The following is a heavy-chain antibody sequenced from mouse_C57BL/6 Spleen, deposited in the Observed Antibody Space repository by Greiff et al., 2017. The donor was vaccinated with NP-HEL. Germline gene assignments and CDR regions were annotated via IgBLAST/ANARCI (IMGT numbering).Heavy chain of an antibody. CDR1: GYAFSSYW. Sequence: VQLQQSGAELVKPGASVKISCKASGYAFSSYWMNWVKQRPGKGLEWIGQIYPGDGDTNYNGKFKGKATLTADKSSSTAYMQLSSLTSEDSAVYFCGMGYYGNYVGYWGQGTTLTVSS. CDR2: IYPGDGDT. J-gene: IGHJ2*01. CDR3: GMGYYGNYVGY. D-gene: IGHD2-1*01. V-gene: IGHV1-80*01.